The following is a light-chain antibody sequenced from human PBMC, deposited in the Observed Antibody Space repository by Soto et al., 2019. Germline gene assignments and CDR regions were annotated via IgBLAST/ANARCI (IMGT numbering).Light chain of an antibody. J-gene: IGLJ1*01. Sequence: QSALTQPASVSASPGQAITISCTGSSTDVGGYNYVSWYQQHPGKAPKLLIYDVSSRPSVVSARFSGSKSGNTASLTISGRDAEDEGDYHCASYTSISTLYVFGTGTKLTVL. CDR3: ASYTSISTLYV. CDR1: STDVGGYNY. V-gene: IGLV2-14*03. CDR2: DVS.